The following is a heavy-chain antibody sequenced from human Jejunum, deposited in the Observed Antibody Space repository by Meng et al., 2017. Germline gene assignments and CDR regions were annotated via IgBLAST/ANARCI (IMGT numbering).Heavy chain of an antibody. D-gene: IGHD5-18*01. J-gene: IGHJ3*02. CDR2: IFSTGST. CDR1: GGSIGSGSYY. Sequence: SETLSLTCTVSGGSIGSGSYYWSWIRQPAGKGLEWIGRIFSTGSTTYNPSLKSRVTISVDTSKNQFSLKLSSVTAADTAVYYCARADGYIYGYSAFDIWGQGTLVTVSS. V-gene: IGHV4-61*02. CDR3: ARADGYIYGYSAFDI.